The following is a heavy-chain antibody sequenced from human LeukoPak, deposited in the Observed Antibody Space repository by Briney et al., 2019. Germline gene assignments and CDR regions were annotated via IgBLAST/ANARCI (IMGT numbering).Heavy chain of an antibody. V-gene: IGHV4-59*01. CDR1: GGSISSYY. CDR2: SYYSGST. CDR3: ARGRAPWIQLWMGTFDY. J-gene: IGHJ4*02. D-gene: IGHD5-18*01. Sequence: SETLSLTCTVSGGSISSYYWSLIRQPPGKGLEWIGYSYYSGSTNYNPSLKSRVTISVDTSKNQFSLKLSSVTAADTAVYYCARGRAPWIQLWMGTFDYWGQGTLVTVSS.